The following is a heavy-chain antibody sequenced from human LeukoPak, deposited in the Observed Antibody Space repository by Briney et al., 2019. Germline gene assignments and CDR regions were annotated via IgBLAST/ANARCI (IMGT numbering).Heavy chain of an antibody. J-gene: IGHJ4*02. CDR2: IRSKAYGGTT. CDR3: TRDVPLYSYGSLHDY. Sequence: GGSLRLSCTASGFTFGDYAMSWFRQAPGKGLEWVGFIRSKAYGGTTEYAASVKGRFTISRDDSKSIAYLQMNSLKTEDTAVYYCTRDVPLYSYGSLHDYWGQGTLVTVSS. CDR1: GFTFGDYA. V-gene: IGHV3-49*03. D-gene: IGHD5-18*01.